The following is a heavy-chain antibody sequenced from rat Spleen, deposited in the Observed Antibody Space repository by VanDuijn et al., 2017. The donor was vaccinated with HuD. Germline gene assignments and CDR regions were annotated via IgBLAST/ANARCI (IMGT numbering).Heavy chain of an antibody. CDR3: ARHGVTGSSYFDY. CDR2: ITNTGRNT. V-gene: IGHV5-25*01. J-gene: IGHJ2*01. D-gene: IGHD5-1*01. CDR1: GFTFSDYY. Sequence: EVQLVESGGGLVQPGRSLKLSCTASGFTFSDYYMAWVRRAPTKGLEWVASITNTGRNTYYPDYVKARFTISRDNSKSTLYLQMDSLRSEDTATYYCARHGVTGSSYFDYWGQGVMVTVSS.